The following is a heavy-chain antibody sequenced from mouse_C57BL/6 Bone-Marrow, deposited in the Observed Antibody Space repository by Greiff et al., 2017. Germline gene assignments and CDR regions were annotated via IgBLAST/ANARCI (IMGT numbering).Heavy chain of an antibody. J-gene: IGHJ2*01. Sequence: VKLLESGPELVKPGASVKLSCKASGYTFTSYDINWVKQRPGQGLEWIGWIYPRDGSTEYNEKFKGKATLTVDTSSSTAYMELHSLTSEDSAVYFCARGAYDYDFDYWGQGTTLTVSS. D-gene: IGHD2-4*01. V-gene: IGHV1-85*01. CDR1: GYTFTSYD. CDR2: IYPRDGST. CDR3: ARGAYDYDFDY.